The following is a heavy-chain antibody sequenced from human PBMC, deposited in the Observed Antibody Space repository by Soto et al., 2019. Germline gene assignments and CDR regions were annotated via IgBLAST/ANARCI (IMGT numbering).Heavy chain of an antibody. CDR3: ARDRPNSNLDF. CDR1: GYSVLSYG. CDR2: INTETGNT. V-gene: IGHV1-18*01. J-gene: IGHJ4*02. Sequence: QVQLLQSGPEGKKPGASVKVSCTASGYSVLSYGFSWVRQAPGQGLEWMGYINTETGNTCYAPRLQRRVTMTTNISTNTAYIELRRLTSDDTAVDFCARDRPNSNLDFCGQGTLITISS. D-gene: IGHD2-8*01.